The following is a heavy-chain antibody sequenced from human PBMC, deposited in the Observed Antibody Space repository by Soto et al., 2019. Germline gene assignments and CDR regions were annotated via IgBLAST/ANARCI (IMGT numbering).Heavy chain of an antibody. CDR2: IYWDDDK. CDR3: TLRGQWPRAGGYDD. J-gene: IGHJ4*02. D-gene: IGHD3-10*01. V-gene: IGHV2-5*05. Sequence: QITLKESGPTLVKPTQTLTLTCTFSGFSLSTSGVGVGWIRQPPGKALEWLALIYWDDDKRYGPSLKSRLTIXEXTXXNPVVLTMTNLEPVDTATYFSTLRGQWPRAGGYDDWGQGTLVTVSS. CDR1: GFSLSTSGVG.